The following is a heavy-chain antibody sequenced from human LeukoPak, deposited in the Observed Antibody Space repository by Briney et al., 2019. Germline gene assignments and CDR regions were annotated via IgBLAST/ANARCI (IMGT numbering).Heavy chain of an antibody. V-gene: IGHV4-30-2*01. CDR1: GGSISSGGYS. Sequence: PSETLSLTCAASGGSISSGGYSWSWIRQPPGKGLEWIGYIYHSGSTYYNPSLKSRVTIPVDRSKNQFSLKLSSVTAADTAVYYCARGPQRAYYDFWSGARYFDLWGRGTLVTVSS. CDR3: ARGPQRAYYDFWSGARYFDL. CDR2: IYHSGST. J-gene: IGHJ2*01. D-gene: IGHD3-3*01.